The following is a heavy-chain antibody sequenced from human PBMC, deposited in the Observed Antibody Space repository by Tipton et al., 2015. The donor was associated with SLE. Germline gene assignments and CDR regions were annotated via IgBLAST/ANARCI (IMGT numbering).Heavy chain of an antibody. D-gene: IGHD3-16*01. CDR2: ISSSGASV. CDR1: GLTFSEYY. CDR3: ATTRLVRPSGH. J-gene: IGHJ4*02. V-gene: IGHV3-11*01. Sequence: SLRLSCTASGLTFSEYYMNWIRQAPGKGLEWVSYISSSGASVHYADSVRGRFTISRDNTDNSLYLQMNSLRVEDTAVYYCATTRLVRPSGHWGQGTLVTVSS.